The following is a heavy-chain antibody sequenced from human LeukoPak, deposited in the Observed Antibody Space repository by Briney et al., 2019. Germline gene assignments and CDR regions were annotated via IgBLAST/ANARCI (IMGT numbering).Heavy chain of an antibody. CDR2: IVNNGGNT. D-gene: IGHD3-3*01. V-gene: IGHV3-64*04. Sequence: PGGSLRLSCSASGFTFSSYALHWVRQAPGKGLEYVSTIVNNGGNTYYADSVKGRFTISRDNSKNTLYLQMNSLRAEDTAVYYCAKDPFGVRSYYYYYYGMDVWGQGTTVTVSS. CDR1: GFTFSSYA. J-gene: IGHJ6*02. CDR3: AKDPFGVRSYYYYYYGMDV.